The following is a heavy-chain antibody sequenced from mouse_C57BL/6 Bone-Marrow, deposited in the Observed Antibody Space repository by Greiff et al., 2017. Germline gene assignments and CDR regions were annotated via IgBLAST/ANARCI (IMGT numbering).Heavy chain of an antibody. CDR3: ARSPNYYGSHHYFDY. V-gene: IGHV14-2*01. CDR2: IDPEDGET. D-gene: IGHD1-1*01. J-gene: IGHJ2*01. CDR1: GFNIKDYY. Sequence: EVKLVESGAELVKPGASVKLSCTASGFNIKDYYMHRVKQRTEQGLEWIGRIDPEDGETKYAPKFQGKATITADTSSNTAYLQLSSLTSEDTAVYYCARSPNYYGSHHYFDYWGQGTTLTVSS.